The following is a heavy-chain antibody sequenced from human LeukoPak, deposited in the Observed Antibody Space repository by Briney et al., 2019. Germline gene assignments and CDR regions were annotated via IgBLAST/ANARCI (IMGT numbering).Heavy chain of an antibody. CDR1: GFTITSNA. V-gene: IGHV3-23*01. CDR2: ISGGDGST. Sequence: GGSLRLSCAASGFTITSNAMTWVRQAPGKGLEWVSAISGGDGSTYYAGSVKGRFSISRDNSKNTLYLQMNSLRAEDTAVYYCAKNFGSGSYQAIDCWGDGTLVTVSS. D-gene: IGHD3-10*01. J-gene: IGHJ4*01. CDR3: AKNFGSGSYQAIDC.